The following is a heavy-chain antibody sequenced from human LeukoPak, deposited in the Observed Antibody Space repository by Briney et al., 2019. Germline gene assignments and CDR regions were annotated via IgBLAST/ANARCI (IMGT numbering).Heavy chain of an antibody. Sequence: GGSLRLSCAASGATFTKYGMKWVRQAAGAGLEYISGISGSGHITHYACSVMGRFTMSRDNVQNTLYLQMNSLRAEDTALYYCATEGFYYWGPGTQVTVSS. J-gene: IGHJ4*02. CDR2: ISGSGHIT. CDR1: GATFTKYG. CDR3: ATEGFYY. V-gene: IGHV3-23*01.